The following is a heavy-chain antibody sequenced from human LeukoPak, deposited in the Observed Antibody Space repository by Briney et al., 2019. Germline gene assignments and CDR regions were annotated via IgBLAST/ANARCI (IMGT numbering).Heavy chain of an antibody. CDR2: ISGSGGST. CDR3: ANFGLGSGFY. D-gene: IGHD6-19*01. J-gene: IGHJ4*02. Sequence: GGSLRLSCAASGFTVSSNYMSWVRQAPGKGLEWVSAISGSGGSTYYADSVKGRFTISRDNSKITLYLQMNSLRAEDTAVYYCANFGLGSGFYWGQGTLVTVSS. CDR1: GFTVSSNY. V-gene: IGHV3-23*01.